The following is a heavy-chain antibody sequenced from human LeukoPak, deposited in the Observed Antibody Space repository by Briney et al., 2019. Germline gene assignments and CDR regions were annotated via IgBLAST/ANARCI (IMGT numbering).Heavy chain of an antibody. Sequence: GGSLRLSCAASGFTVSSNYMSWVRQAPAKGLEWVSVIYSGGSTYYADSVKGRFTISRDNSKNTLYLQMNSLRAEDTAVYYCASPYCSGGSCYGSGAFDIWGQGTMVTVSS. V-gene: IGHV3-66*01. CDR3: ASPYCSGGSCYGSGAFDI. D-gene: IGHD2-15*01. J-gene: IGHJ3*02. CDR1: GFTVSSNY. CDR2: IYSGGST.